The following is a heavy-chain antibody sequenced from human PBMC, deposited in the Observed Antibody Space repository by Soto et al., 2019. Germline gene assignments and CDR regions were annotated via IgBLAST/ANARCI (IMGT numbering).Heavy chain of an antibody. V-gene: IGHV1-18*01. CDR2: ISAHNGNT. J-gene: IGHJ4*02. D-gene: IGHD1-1*01. CDR1: GYTFTSYG. Sequence: QVHLVQSGAEVKKPGASVKVSCKGSGYTFTSYGITWVRQAPGQGLEWMGWISAHNGNTDYAQRLQCRVTVTRDTSTITAYMELRSLRSDDTAVYYCARGRYGDYWGQGALVTVSS. CDR3: ARGRYGDY.